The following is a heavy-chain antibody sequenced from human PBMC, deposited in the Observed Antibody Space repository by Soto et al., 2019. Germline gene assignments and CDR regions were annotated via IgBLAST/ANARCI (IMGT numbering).Heavy chain of an antibody. CDR2: INAGNGNT. D-gene: IGHD1-26*01. Sequence: ASVKVSCKASGHTFTSYAMHWVRQAPGQRLEWMGWINAGNGNTKYSQKFQGRVTITRDTSASTAYMELSSLRSEDTAVYYCARESWELYFDYWGQGTLVTVSS. V-gene: IGHV1-3*01. CDR3: ARESWELYFDY. CDR1: GHTFTSYA. J-gene: IGHJ4*02.